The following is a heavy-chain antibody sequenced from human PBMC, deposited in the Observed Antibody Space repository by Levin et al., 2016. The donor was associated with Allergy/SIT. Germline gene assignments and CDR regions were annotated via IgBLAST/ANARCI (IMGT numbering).Heavy chain of an antibody. Sequence: GGSLRLSCAASGFTFSSYAMSWVRQAPGKGLEWVSAISGSGGSTYYADSVKGRFTISRDNSKNTLYLQMNSLRAEDTAVYYCAKFLLSTKKIAAAGTNGMDVWGQGTTVTVSS. V-gene: IGHV3-23*01. CDR3: AKFLLSTKKIAAAGTNGMDV. CDR1: GFTFSSYA. J-gene: IGHJ6*02. D-gene: IGHD6-13*01. CDR2: ISGSGGST.